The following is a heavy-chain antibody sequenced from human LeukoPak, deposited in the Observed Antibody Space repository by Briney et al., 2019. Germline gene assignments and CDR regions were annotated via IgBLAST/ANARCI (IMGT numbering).Heavy chain of an antibody. CDR1: GFIFSKYS. V-gene: IGHV3-48*02. J-gene: IGHJ4*02. CDR2: ISSSSDTI. D-gene: IGHD2-15*01. Sequence: AGSLRLSCAASGFIFSKYSMHWVRQAPGKGLEWVAYISSSSDTIYYADSVKGRFTISRDNAKNSLYLQMNSLRDEDTAVYYCARDGYCSSGSCYGSYDYWGQGTLVTVSS. CDR3: ARDGYCSSGSCYGSYDY.